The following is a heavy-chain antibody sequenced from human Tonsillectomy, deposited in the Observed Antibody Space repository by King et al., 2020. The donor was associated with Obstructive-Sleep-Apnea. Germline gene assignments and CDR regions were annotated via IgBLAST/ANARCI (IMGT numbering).Heavy chain of an antibody. J-gene: IGHJ4*02. CDR2: IYSGGST. D-gene: IGHD3-10*01. V-gene: IGHV3-66*01. CDR3: ARSRSMLWFGELNY. Sequence: VQLVESGGGLVQPGGSLILSCAASGFTVSSNYMSWVRQAPGEGLEWGSVIYSGGSTYYADSVKGRVTISRDNSKNTLYLQMNSLRAEDTAVYYCARSRSMLWFGELNYWGQGTLVTVSS. CDR1: GFTVSSNY.